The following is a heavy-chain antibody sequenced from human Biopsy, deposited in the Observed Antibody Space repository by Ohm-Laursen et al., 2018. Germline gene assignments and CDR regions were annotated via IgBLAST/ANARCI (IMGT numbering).Heavy chain of an antibody. CDR2: VTGSGRST. CDR3: AKGRSGGTGHGNWFDP. Sequence: SLRLSCAASGFTFSGYAMSWVRQGPEKGLEWVSVVTGSGRSTYYTDSVKGRFSISRDNSKNTLYLQMNSLRVEDTALYYCAKGRSGGTGHGNWFDPWGQGTLVIVSS. J-gene: IGHJ5*02. CDR1: GFTFSGYA. D-gene: IGHD3-10*01. V-gene: IGHV3-23*01.